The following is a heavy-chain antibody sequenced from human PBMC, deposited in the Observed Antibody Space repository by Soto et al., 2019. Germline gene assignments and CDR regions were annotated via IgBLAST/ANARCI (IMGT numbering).Heavy chain of an antibody. Sequence: QVQLVQSGAEVKKPGSSVKVSCKASGGTFSSYAISWVRQAPGQGLEWMGGIIPIFGTANYAQKFQGRVTITADESTSTAYMELSSLRSDDTAVYYCARERPYCSGGSCYSESWFDPWGQGTLVTVSS. V-gene: IGHV1-69*01. CDR3: ARERPYCSGGSCYSESWFDP. J-gene: IGHJ5*02. CDR2: IIPIFGTA. D-gene: IGHD2-15*01. CDR1: GGTFSSYA.